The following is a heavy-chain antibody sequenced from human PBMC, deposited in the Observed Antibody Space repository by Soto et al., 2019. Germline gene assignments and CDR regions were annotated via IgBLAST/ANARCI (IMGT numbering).Heavy chain of an antibody. CDR2: IFYSGST. J-gene: IGHJ4*02. D-gene: IGHD1-26*01. CDR1: SGSISSGGFY. Sequence: SETLSLTCTVSSGSISSGGFYWSWIRQHPGKGLEWIGYIFYSGSTSYNPSLKSRLTMSVDTSKNQFSLKLSSVTAADTAVYYCARIYSWELLGVFDYWGQGTLVTVSS. V-gene: IGHV4-31*03. CDR3: ARIYSWELLGVFDY.